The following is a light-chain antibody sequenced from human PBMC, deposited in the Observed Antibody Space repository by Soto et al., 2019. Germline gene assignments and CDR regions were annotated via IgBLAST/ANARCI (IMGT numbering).Light chain of an antibody. CDR2: EDT. V-gene: IGLV2-23*01. Sequence: HSVLTHPASVSGSPGQSIAISCTETSSVVGSYNLVSWYQQHPGKAPKLMIYEDTKRPSGVSDRFSGSKSGNTASLTISGLQAEDEADYYCCSYATSSTYVFGTGTKVTVL. CDR1: SSVVGSYNL. J-gene: IGLJ1*01. CDR3: CSYATSSTYV.